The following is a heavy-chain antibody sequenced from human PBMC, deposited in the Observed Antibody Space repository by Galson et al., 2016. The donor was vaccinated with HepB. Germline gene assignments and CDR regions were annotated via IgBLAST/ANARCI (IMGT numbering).Heavy chain of an antibody. J-gene: IGHJ4*02. CDR1: GYTFTANY. V-gene: IGHV1-2*02. Sequence: SVKVSCKASGYTFTANYIHWVRQAPGQGLEWMGWTNPNTGTTKFPQKFQGRVTMTRDSSISTAYMELTSLRSDDTAVYYCARLIAYNLQGFDHWGQGTLVTVSS. CDR2: TNPNTGTT. CDR3: ARLIAYNLQGFDH. D-gene: IGHD5-24*01.